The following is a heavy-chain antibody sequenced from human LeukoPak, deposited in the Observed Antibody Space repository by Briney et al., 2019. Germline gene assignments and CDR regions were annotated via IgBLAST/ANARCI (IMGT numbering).Heavy chain of an antibody. CDR3: TRVYCSSSSCYNADY. D-gene: IGHD2-2*02. V-gene: IGHV1-46*03. Sequence: ASVKVSCKTSGYTFTSYYMHWVRQAPGQGLEWMGIINLNGGSTKYAQKFQCRVTMTRDTSTSTVYIDLSSLRFEDTAVYYCTRVYCSSSSCYNADYWGQGTLVTVSS. J-gene: IGHJ4*02. CDR1: GYTFTSYY. CDR2: INLNGGST.